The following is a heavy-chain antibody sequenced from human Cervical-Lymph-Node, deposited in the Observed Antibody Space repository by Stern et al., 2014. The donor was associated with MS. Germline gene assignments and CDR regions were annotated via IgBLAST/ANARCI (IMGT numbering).Heavy chain of an antibody. Sequence: VQLVESGGGVVQPGRSLRLSCAASGFTFSSYGMHWVRQAPGKGLEWVAVISYDGSNKYYVDSVKGRFTISRDNSKNTLYLQMNSLRAEDTAVYYCAKAPGRATVTPDYWGQGTLVTVSS. V-gene: IGHV3-30*18. CDR3: AKAPGRATVTPDY. D-gene: IGHD4-17*01. CDR1: GFTFSSYG. J-gene: IGHJ4*02. CDR2: ISYDGSNK.